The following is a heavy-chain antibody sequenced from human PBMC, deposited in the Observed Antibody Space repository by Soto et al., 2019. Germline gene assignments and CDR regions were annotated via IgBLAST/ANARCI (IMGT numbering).Heavy chain of an antibody. Sequence: PSETLSLTCTVSGGSISSYYWSWIRQPPGKGLEWIGYIYYSGSTNYNPSLKSRVTISVDTSKNQFSLKLSSVTAADTAVYYCARWGSGSYYVAGAYFDYWGQGNLVTVSS. CDR1: GGSISSYY. D-gene: IGHD1-26*01. J-gene: IGHJ4*02. CDR2: IYYSGST. CDR3: ARWGSGSYYVAGAYFDY. V-gene: IGHV4-59*01.